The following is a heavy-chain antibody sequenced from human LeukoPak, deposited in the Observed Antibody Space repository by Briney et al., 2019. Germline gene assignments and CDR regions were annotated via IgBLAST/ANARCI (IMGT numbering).Heavy chain of an antibody. V-gene: IGHV3-11*04. CDR1: GFTFRDYY. D-gene: IGHD2-15*01. CDR2: ISSSGSTI. CDR3: AKDGGFTLSSTSPKPFDC. J-gene: IGHJ4*02. Sequence: GGSLRLSCAASGFTFRDYYMSWIRQAPGKGLEWVSYISSSGSTIYYADSVKGRFTISRDNAKNSLYLQMNSLRAEDTAVYYCAKDGGFTLSSTSPKPFDCWGQGTLVTVSS.